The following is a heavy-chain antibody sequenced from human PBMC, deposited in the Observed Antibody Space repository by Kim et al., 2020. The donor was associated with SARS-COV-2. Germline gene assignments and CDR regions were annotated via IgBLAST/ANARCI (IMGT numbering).Heavy chain of an antibody. J-gene: IGHJ3*02. Sequence: PSFQAQVTISADKSISTAYLQWSSLKASDTAMYYCARPSEVAYSTDAFDIWGQGTMVTVSS. CDR3: ARPSEVAYSTDAFDI. D-gene: IGHD3-16*01. V-gene: IGHV5-51*01.